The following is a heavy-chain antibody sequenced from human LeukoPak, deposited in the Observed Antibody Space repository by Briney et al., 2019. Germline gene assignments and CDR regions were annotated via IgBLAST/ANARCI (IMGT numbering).Heavy chain of an antibody. CDR2: IYFSGTT. Sequence: SETLSLTCTVSGGSVASTGCYWGWLRQPPGKGLEWIGYIYFSGTTNYNPSRKSRATMPVDAPKNQFSINLNSETAADTAVYYCARASAYTGHLGWWGQGTLVTVSS. CDR1: GGSVASTGCY. V-gene: IGHV4-61*08. CDR3: ARASAYTGHLGW. D-gene: IGHD5-12*01. J-gene: IGHJ4*02.